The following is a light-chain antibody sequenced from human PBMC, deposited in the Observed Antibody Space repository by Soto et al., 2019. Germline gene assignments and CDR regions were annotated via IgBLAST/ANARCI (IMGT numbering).Light chain of an antibody. CDR1: SSNIGSNT. Sequence: QSALTQPPSASGTPGQRVTISCSGSSSNIGSNTVNWYQQLPGTAPKLLIYSNNQRPSGVPDRFSGSKSGTSASLANSGLQFGDEADYYCATWDDSLNGYVFGPGTKVTVL. CDR2: SNN. V-gene: IGLV1-44*01. J-gene: IGLJ1*01. CDR3: ATWDDSLNGYV.